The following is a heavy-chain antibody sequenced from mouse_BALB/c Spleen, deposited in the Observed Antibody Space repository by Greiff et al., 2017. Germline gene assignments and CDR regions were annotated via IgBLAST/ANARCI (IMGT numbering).Heavy chain of an antibody. CDR3: TYKGYFDV. CDR2: IYPGSGST. CDR1: GYTFTSYW. V-gene: IGHV1S22*01. J-gene: IGHJ1*01. D-gene: IGHD1-3*01. Sequence: LQQPGSELVRPGASVKLSCKASGYTFTSYWMHWVKQRPGQGLEWIGNIYPGSGSTNYDEKFKSKATLTVDTSSSTAYMQLSSLTSEDSAVYYCTYKGYFDVWGAGTTVTVSS.